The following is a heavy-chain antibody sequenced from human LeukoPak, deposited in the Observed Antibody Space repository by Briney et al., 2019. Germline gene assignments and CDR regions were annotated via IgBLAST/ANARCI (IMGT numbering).Heavy chain of an antibody. CDR3: ASPRSPYCGGDCPFDY. V-gene: IGHV3-21*01. CDR2: ISSSSSYI. D-gene: IGHD2-21*02. CDR1: GFTLSSYS. Sequence: PGGSLRLSCAASGFTLSSYSMNWVRQAPGKGLEWVSSISSSSSYIYYADSVKGRFTISRDNAKNSLYLQMNSLRAEDTAVYYCASPRSPYCGGDCPFDYWGQGTLVTVSS. J-gene: IGHJ4*02.